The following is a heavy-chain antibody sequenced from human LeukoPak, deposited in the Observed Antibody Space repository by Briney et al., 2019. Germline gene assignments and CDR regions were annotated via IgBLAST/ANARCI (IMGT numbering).Heavy chain of an antibody. V-gene: IGHV1-8*01. J-gene: IGHJ4*02. CDR1: GYTLTSYD. Sequence: ASVKVSCKASGYTLTSYDINWVRQATGQGLEWMGWMNPNRGRTGYAQNFQGRITITRNTSISTAYMELSSLRSEDTAVYYCTRETSSRYFDYWGQGTLVTVSS. CDR2: MNPNRGRT. CDR3: TRETSSRYFDY.